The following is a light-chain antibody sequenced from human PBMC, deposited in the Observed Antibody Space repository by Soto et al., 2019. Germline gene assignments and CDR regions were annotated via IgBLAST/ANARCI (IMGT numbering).Light chain of an antibody. V-gene: IGLV2-14*01. J-gene: IGLJ1*01. CDR3: CSYTRSRTRV. CDR1: SSDVGGYNY. Sequence: QSVLTQPASVSGSPGQSITISCTGTSSDVGGYNYVSWYQQHPGKAPKLMIYEVSNRPSGVSNRFSGSKSGNTASLTISGLQAEDEADYYCCSYTRSRTRVFGTGTKLTVL. CDR2: EVS.